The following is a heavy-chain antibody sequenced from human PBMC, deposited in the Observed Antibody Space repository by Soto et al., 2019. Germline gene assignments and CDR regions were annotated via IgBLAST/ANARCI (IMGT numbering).Heavy chain of an antibody. D-gene: IGHD6-13*01. Sequence: SETLSLTCAVYGGSFSGYYWSWIRQPPGKGLEWIGEINHSGNTNYNPSLKSRVTISVDTSKNQLFLNLSSVTAADTAVYYCARHHVRGRTIAGAAEFWGQGTLVTVSS. CDR2: INHSGNT. J-gene: IGHJ4*02. CDR1: GGSFSGYY. CDR3: ARHHVRGRTIAGAAEF. V-gene: IGHV4-34*01.